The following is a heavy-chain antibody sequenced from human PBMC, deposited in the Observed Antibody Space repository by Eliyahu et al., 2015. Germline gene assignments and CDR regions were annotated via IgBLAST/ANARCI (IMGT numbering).Heavy chain of an antibody. CDR1: GYTFXSDA. Sequence: QVQLVQSGSELKKPGASVKVSCKASGYTFXSDAMNWVRXAPGQGLEWMGWINTNTGNPTYAQGFTGRFVFSLDTSVSTAYLQISSLKAEDTAVYYCALMGETYYYYYMDVWGKGTTVTVSS. V-gene: IGHV7-4-1*02. J-gene: IGHJ6*03. CDR3: ALMGETYYYYYMDV. CDR2: INTNTGNP. D-gene: IGHD3-16*01.